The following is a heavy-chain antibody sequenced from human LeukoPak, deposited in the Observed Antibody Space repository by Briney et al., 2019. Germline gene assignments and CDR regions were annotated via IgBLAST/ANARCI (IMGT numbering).Heavy chain of an antibody. CDR3: ARRLSRLSHQFDY. D-gene: IGHD2/OR15-2a*01. CDR1: GYTFTGYY. Sequence: ASVKVSCKASGYTFTGYYMRWVRQAPGQGLEWMGWINPNSGGTNYAQKFQGRVTMTRDTSISTAYMELSRLRSDDTAVYYCARRLSRLSHQFDYWGQGTLVTVSS. J-gene: IGHJ4*02. V-gene: IGHV1-2*02. CDR2: INPNSGGT.